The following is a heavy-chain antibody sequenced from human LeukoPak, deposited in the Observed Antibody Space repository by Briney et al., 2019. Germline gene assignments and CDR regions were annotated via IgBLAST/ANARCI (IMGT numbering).Heavy chain of an antibody. CDR2: ISYDGSNK. CDR3: ARAELWFGELGGYYYYGMDV. CDR1: GFTFSSYA. D-gene: IGHD3-10*01. V-gene: IGHV3-30*04. J-gene: IGHJ6*04. Sequence: GSLRLSCAASGFTFSSYAMHWVRQAPGKGLEWVAVISYDGSNKYYADSVKGRFTISRDNSKNTLYLQMNSLRAEDTAVYYCARAELWFGELGGYYYYGMDVWGKGTTVTVSS.